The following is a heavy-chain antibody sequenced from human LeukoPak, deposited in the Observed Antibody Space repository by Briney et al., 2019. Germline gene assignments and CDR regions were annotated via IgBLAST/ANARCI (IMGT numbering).Heavy chain of an antibody. CDR3: ARGYRYQQLPHIDY. CDR2: INSGGETI. D-gene: IGHD2-2*01. CDR1: GFTFVSHE. J-gene: IGHJ4*02. Sequence: PGGSLRLSCVASGFTFVSHEMNWVRQAPGKGLEWLSYINSGGETIYYADSVKGRFTISRDNPKKSLYLQMNSLRAEDTAVYYCARGYRYQQLPHIDYWGQGTLVTVSS. V-gene: IGHV3-48*03.